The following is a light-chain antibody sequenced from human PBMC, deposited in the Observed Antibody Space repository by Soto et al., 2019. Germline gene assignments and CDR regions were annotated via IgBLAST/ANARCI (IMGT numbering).Light chain of an antibody. Sequence: SYELTQPPSVSVAPGQTARITCGGINIETKSVPWYQQKPGQAPVLVVYHNSDRPSGTPERFSGSNSGNTATLTISRVEAGDEADYYCQVWDPSSDVVFGGGTKLTVL. CDR3: QVWDPSSDVV. CDR2: HNS. J-gene: IGLJ2*01. V-gene: IGLV3-21*02. CDR1: NIETKS.